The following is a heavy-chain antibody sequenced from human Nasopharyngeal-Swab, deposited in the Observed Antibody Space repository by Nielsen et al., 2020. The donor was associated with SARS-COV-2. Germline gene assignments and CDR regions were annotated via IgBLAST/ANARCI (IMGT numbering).Heavy chain of an antibody. Sequence: WVRQAPGKGLEWMGWISAYNGNTNYAQKLQGRVTMTTDTSTSTAYMELRSLRSDDTAVYYCARAMRGSSSWDGFDPWGQGTLVTVSS. D-gene: IGHD6-13*01. CDR3: ARAMRGSSSWDGFDP. CDR2: ISAYNGNT. J-gene: IGHJ5*02. V-gene: IGHV1-18*01.